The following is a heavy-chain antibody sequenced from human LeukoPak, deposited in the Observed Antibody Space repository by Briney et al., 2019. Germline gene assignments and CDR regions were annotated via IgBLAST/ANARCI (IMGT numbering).Heavy chain of an antibody. CDR3: AKTERRGFYYYYMDV. Sequence: PGGTLRLSCAASGFIFSSYGMNWVRQAPGKGLEWVSGISGSGGSTYYADSVKGRFTISRDNSKNTLYLQMNSLRAEDTAVYYCAKTERRGFYYYYMDVWGKGTTVTISS. D-gene: IGHD1-1*01. J-gene: IGHJ6*03. CDR2: ISGSGGST. V-gene: IGHV3-23*01. CDR1: GFIFSSYG.